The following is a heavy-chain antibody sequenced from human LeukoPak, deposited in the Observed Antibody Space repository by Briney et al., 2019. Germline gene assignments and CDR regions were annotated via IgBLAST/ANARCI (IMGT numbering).Heavy chain of an antibody. CDR3: ARRCYDYYYYYMDV. Sequence: PGGSLRLSCAASGFTFSSYSMNWVRQAPGKGLEWVSSISSSSSYIYYADSVKGRFTISRDNAKNSLYLQMNSLRAEDTAVYYCARRCYDYYYYYMDVWGKGTTVTVSS. CDR1: GFTFSSYS. J-gene: IGHJ6*03. V-gene: IGHV3-21*01. D-gene: IGHD5-12*01. CDR2: ISSSSSYI.